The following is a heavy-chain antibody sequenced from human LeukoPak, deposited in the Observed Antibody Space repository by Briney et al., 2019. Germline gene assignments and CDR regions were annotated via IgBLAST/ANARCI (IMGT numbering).Heavy chain of an antibody. CDR2: INSVGGTT. CDR3: ARSHMYGDYGEDI. CDR1: GITFGSHW. J-gene: IGHJ3*02. Sequence: GGSLRLSCAASGITFGSHWMTWVRQAPGRGLEWISYINSVGGTTFYADSVKGRFTISRDNANNTLYLQMNSLRAEDAATYYCARSHMYGDYGEDIWGHGTVVAVSS. D-gene: IGHD4-17*01. V-gene: IGHV3-48*04.